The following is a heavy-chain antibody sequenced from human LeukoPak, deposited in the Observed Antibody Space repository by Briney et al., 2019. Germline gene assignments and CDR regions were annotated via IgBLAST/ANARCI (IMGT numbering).Heavy chain of an antibody. D-gene: IGHD5-24*01. V-gene: IGHV3-23*01. Sequence: SGGSLRLSCVASEFTFSNYWMSWVRQAPGKGLEWVSAISGSGGSTYYADSVKGRFTISRDNSKNTLYLQMNSLRAEDTAVYYCANGGKTATTTFDYWGQGTLVTVSS. J-gene: IGHJ4*02. CDR2: ISGSGGST. CDR1: EFTFSNYW. CDR3: ANGGKTATTTFDY.